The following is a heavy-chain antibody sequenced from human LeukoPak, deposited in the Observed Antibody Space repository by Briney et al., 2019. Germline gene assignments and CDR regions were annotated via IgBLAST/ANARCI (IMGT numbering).Heavy chain of an antibody. V-gene: IGHV3-30*03. CDR1: GFTFSSYG. D-gene: IGHD3-22*01. CDR3: AREAEDPMIVVVTGAFDI. CDR2: ISYDGSNK. Sequence: GGSLRLSCAASGFTFSSYGMHWVRQAPGKGLEWVAVISYDGSNKYYADSVKGRFTISRDNAKNSLYLQMNSLRAEDTAVYYCAREAEDPMIVVVTGAFDIWGQGTMVTVSS. J-gene: IGHJ3*02.